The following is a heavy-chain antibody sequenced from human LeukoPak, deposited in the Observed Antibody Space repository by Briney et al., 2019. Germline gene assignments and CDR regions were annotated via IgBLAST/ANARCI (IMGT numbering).Heavy chain of an antibody. J-gene: IGHJ6*03. D-gene: IGHD6-13*01. CDR2: ISYSGST. V-gene: IGHV4-59*08. Sequence: SETLSLTCAVSGYSISSSYYWSWIRQPPGKGLGWIGYISYSGSTNYNPSLKSRVTISVDTSKNQFSLKLNSVTAADTAVYYCARLTGQQLVQDYYMDVWGKGTTVTVSS. CDR3: ARLTGQQLVQDYYMDV. CDR1: GYSISSSYY.